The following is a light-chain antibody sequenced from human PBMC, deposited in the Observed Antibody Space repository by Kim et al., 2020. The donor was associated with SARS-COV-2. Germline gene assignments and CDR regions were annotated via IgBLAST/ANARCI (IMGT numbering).Light chain of an antibody. J-gene: IGLJ3*02. CDR1: SGTIANKY. CDR2: EDN. Sequence: NSMLTQPHSVSASPGKTVIISCTGSSGTIANKYVQWYQQRPGSAPTTVIYEDNQRPSGVPDRFSGSIDSSSNAASLTVSDLKTEDEADYYCQSYDTTSKWVFGGGTQLTVL. CDR3: QSYDTTSKWV. V-gene: IGLV6-57*02.